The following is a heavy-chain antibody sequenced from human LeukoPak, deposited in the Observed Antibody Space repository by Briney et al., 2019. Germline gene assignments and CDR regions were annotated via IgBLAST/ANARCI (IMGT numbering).Heavy chain of an antibody. CDR1: GFTFDDYG. D-gene: IGHD5-18*01. J-gene: IGHJ4*02. CDR2: INWNGGNT. Sequence: GGSLRLSCAASGFTFDDYGMSWVRQAPGKGLEWVSGINWNGGNTGYADSVEGRFTISRDNAKNSLYLQMNSLRAEDTALCYCAKDIPPRGYSYGCDYWGQGTLVTVSS. CDR3: AKDIPPRGYSYGCDY. V-gene: IGHV3-20*04.